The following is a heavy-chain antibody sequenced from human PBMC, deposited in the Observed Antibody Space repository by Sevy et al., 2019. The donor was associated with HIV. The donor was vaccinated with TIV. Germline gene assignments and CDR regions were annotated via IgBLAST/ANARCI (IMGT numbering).Heavy chain of an antibody. V-gene: IGHV4-4*07. J-gene: IGHJ6*02. CDR1: GGSISSYY. Sequence: SETLSLTCTVSGGSISSYYWSWIRQPAGKGLEWIGRIYSSGSTNYNPSLKSRVTMSVDTSKNQFSLKLSTVTAADTAVYYSARDNSGYDPLTYYYYGMDVWGQGTTVTVSS. CDR3: ARDNSGYDPLTYYYYGMDV. CDR2: IYSSGST. D-gene: IGHD5-12*01.